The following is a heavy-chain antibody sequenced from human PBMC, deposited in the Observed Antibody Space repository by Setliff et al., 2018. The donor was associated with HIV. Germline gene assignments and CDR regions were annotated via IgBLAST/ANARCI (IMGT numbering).Heavy chain of an antibody. CDR1: GGSISGGGYS. J-gene: IGHJ4*02. Sequence: PSETLSLTCTVSGGSISGGGYSWSWIRQHPGKGLDWIGNIYYSGSTYYNPSLKSRVTISVDTSKNQFSLKLSSVTAADTAVYYCARPALGIGGGSRFDNWGQGTRVTVPQ. D-gene: IGHD3-10*01. CDR3: ARPALGIGGGSRFDN. V-gene: IGHV4-39*01. CDR2: IYYSGST.